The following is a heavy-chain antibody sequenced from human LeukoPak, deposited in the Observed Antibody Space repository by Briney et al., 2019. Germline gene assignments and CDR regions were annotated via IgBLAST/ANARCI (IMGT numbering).Heavy chain of an antibody. Sequence: SETLSLTCTVSGYSISSGYYWSWIRQPPGKGLEWIGYIYYSGSTNYNPSLKSRVTISVDTSKNQFSLKLSSVTAADTAVYYCASSGWYGVDAFDIWGQGTMVTVSS. J-gene: IGHJ3*02. CDR2: IYYSGST. CDR3: ASSGWYGVDAFDI. D-gene: IGHD6-19*01. CDR1: GYSISSGYY. V-gene: IGHV4-38-2*02.